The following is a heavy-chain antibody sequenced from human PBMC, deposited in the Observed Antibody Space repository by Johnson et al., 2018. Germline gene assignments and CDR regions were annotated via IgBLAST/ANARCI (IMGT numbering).Heavy chain of an antibody. CDR2: INSDGSST. Sequence: VQLQESGGGLVQPGGSLRLSCAASGFTFSSYWMHWVRQAPGKGLVWVSRINSDGSSTSYADSVKGRFTISRDNAKNTLDLQMNSLRAEDTAVYYCARGGSSYCSSTSCPYSYYYYYMDVWGKGTTVTGSS. CDR1: GFTFSSYW. D-gene: IGHD2-2*01. CDR3: ARGGSSYCSSTSCPYSYYYYYMDV. J-gene: IGHJ6*03. V-gene: IGHV3-74*01.